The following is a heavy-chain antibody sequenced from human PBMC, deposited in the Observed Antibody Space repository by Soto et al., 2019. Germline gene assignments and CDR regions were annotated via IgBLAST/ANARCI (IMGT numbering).Heavy chain of an antibody. CDR1: GGTFSSYA. V-gene: IGHV1-69*01. J-gene: IGHJ5*02. CDR3: ARRGGGGCSPWGRFDP. Sequence: QVQLVQSGAEVKKPGSSVKVYCKASGGTFSSYAISWVRQAPGQGLEWMGGIIPIFGSANYAQKFQGRVTITADESTSTAYMELSSLRSEDTAVSYCARRGGGGCSPWGRFDPWGQGTLVTVSS. CDR2: IIPIFGSA. D-gene: IGHD3-16*01.